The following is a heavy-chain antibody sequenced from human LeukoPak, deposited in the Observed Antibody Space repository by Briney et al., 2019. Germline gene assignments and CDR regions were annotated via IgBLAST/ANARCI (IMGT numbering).Heavy chain of an antibody. D-gene: IGHD6-25*01. Sequence: PSETPSLTCTVSGGSISSYFWSWIRQPPGKGLEWIGYIYYSGSTNYNPSLKSRVTISVDTSKNQFSLKLSSVTAADTAVYYCASARLGSGLEGAFDIWGQGTMVTVSS. CDR1: GGSISSYF. CDR2: IYYSGST. CDR3: ASARLGSGLEGAFDI. J-gene: IGHJ3*02. V-gene: IGHV4-59*01.